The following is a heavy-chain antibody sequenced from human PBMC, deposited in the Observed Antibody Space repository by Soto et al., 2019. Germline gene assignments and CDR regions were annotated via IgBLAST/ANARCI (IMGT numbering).Heavy chain of an antibody. CDR3: ARDGMTTGDT. CDR2: VFSSVSA. J-gene: IGHJ4*02. CDR1: GVSVTSYT. Sequence: SYTLSLTCIVSGVSVTSYTWSWVRQPANKGLEWIGRVFSSVSATYNPSLKSRVSISMDTAENRISLKLDSVTAADAGVYFCARDGMTTGDTWGPGTLVTVSS. V-gene: IGHV4-4*07. D-gene: IGHD2-21*02.